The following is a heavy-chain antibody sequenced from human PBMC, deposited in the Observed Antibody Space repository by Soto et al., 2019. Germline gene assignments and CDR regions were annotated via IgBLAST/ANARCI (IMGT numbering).Heavy chain of an antibody. CDR2: IYYSGST. Sequence: SETLSLTCTVSGGSISSGNYYWSWIRQPPGKGLEWIGYIYYSGSTSYSPSLKSRVTISVDTSKNQFSLKLSSVTAADTALYYCASITIFEPGYFDYWGQGTLVTVSS. J-gene: IGHJ4*02. D-gene: IGHD3-3*01. CDR1: GGSISSGNYY. V-gene: IGHV4-30-4*01. CDR3: ASITIFEPGYFDY.